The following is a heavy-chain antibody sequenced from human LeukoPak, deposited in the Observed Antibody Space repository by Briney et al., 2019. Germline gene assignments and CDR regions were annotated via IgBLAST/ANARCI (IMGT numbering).Heavy chain of an antibody. V-gene: IGHV4-31*03. CDR3: ARDGDSSGWGLDY. J-gene: IGHJ4*02. CDR1: GGSISGGGYY. CDR2: IYYSGST. Sequence: KPSETLSLTCTVSGGSISGGGYYWSWIRQHPGKGLEWIGYIYYSGSTYYNPSLKSRVTISVDTSKNQFSLKLSSVTAADTAVYYCARDGDSSGWGLDYWGQGTLVTVSS. D-gene: IGHD3-22*01.